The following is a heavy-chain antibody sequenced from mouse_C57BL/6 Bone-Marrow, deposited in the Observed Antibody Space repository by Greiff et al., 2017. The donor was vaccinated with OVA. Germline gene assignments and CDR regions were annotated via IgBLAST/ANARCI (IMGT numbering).Heavy chain of an antibody. J-gene: IGHJ3*01. CDR2: ISSGGSYT. V-gene: IGHV5-6*01. CDR3: ARPWFAY. CDR1: GFTFSSYG. Sequence: EVQLVESGGDLVKPGGSLKLSCAASGFTFSSYGMSWVRQTPDKRLEWVATISSGGSYTYYPASVKGRFTISRDNAKNTLYLQMSSLKSEDTAMYYCARPWFAYWGQGTLVTVSA.